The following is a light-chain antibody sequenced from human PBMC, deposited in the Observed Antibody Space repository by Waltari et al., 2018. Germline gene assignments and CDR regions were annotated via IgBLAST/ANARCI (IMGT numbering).Light chain of an antibody. J-gene: IGKJ4*01. CDR1: QSVSSN. CDR3: QQYNNWLRST. V-gene: IGKV3D-15*01. CDR2: GAS. Sequence: EIVMMQSPATLSVSPGERATLSCRASQSVSSNLAWYQQKPGQAPRLLIYGASTRATGIPARFSGSGSGTEFTLTISSLQSEDFAVYYCQQYNNWLRSTFGGGTKVEIK.